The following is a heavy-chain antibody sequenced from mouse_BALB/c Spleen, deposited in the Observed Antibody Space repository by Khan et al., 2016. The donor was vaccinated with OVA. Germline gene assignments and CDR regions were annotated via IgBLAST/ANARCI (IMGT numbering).Heavy chain of an antibody. D-gene: IGHD1-1*01. CDR2: TNPTNGRT. CDR3: TRIKKIVATDFDY. CDR1: GYTFTSYW. V-gene: IGHV1S81*02. Sequence: QVQLQQPGAELVKAGASVKMSCKASGYTFTSYWMHWVKQRLGQGLEGFAETNPTNGRTYYNEKFKSKATLTVDKSSSTAYMLLSGPTFEDSAVYYCTRIKKIVATDFDYGGQGTTLTVSS. J-gene: IGHJ2*01.